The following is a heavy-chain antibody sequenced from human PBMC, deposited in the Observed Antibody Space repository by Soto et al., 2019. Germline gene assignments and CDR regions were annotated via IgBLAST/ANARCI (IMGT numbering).Heavy chain of an antibody. Sequence: QVQLVESGGGVVQPGRSLRLSCAASGFTFSSYGMHWVRQAPGKGLEWVAVISYDGSNKYYADSVKGRFTISRDNSKNTLYLQMNSRRAEDTAVYYCAKAVNYGDYSGFDYWGQGTLVTVSS. CDR3: AKAVNYGDYSGFDY. V-gene: IGHV3-30*18. CDR2: ISYDGSNK. D-gene: IGHD4-17*01. CDR1: GFTFSSYG. J-gene: IGHJ4*02.